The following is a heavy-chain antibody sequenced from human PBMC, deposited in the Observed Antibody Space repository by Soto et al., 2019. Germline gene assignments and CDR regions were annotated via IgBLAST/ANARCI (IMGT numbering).Heavy chain of an antibody. J-gene: IGHJ5*02. D-gene: IGHD3-3*02. CDR3: ARHSLALRKNNWFDP. CDR1: GYSIIGSDFY. Sequence: SATLSLTCTVSGYSIIGSDFYWGWVLQPPGKGLEWIGSIFYLGSSYYNPSLKSRVTMSVDTSKNQFSLRLRSVTAADTALYFCARHSLALRKNNWFDPWGQGSKVTVS. V-gene: IGHV4-39*01. CDR2: IFYLGSS.